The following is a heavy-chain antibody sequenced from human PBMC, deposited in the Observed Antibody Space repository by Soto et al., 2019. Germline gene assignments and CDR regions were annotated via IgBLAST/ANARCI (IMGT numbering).Heavy chain of an antibody. CDR3: AKGPHSSGWHYFDY. Sequence: GGSLRLSCAASGITFSSYAMSWVRQAPGKGLEWVSTVSGSGANTYYADSVKGRFTISRDNSEKTLYLQMISLRAEDMAIYYCAKGPHSSGWHYFDYWGQGTLVTVSA. CDR1: GITFSSYA. J-gene: IGHJ4*02. D-gene: IGHD6-19*01. V-gene: IGHV3-23*01. CDR2: VSGSGANT.